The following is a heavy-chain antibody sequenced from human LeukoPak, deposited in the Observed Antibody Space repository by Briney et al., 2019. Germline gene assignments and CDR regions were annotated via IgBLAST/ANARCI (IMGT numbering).Heavy chain of an antibody. J-gene: IGHJ4*02. CDR1: GYIFTDYY. V-gene: IGHV1-2*06. Sequence: GASVKVSCKASGYIFTDYYMHWVRQAPGQGLEWMGRINPNSGDTNYAQKFQGRVTMTRDTSVSTAYMDLSRLRSDDTAVYYCASGGITIFGFDYWGQGTLVTVSS. CDR2: INPNSGDT. D-gene: IGHD3-3*01. CDR3: ASGGITIFGFDY.